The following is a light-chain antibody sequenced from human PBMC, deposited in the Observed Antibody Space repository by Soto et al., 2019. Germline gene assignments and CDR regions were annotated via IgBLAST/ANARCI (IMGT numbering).Light chain of an antibody. V-gene: IGLV2-14*03. CDR2: DVT. Sequence: SDLTRPASVTRFPGQSLTIFYTGTSSDVGNNNYVSWNQHNPGRAPKVMICDVTNRPSGVSNRFSASKSGNTASLTISGLQAEDEADYYCSSFPGSSYVFGTGTKVTVL. CDR1: SSDVGNNNY. J-gene: IGLJ1*01. CDR3: SSFPGSSYV.